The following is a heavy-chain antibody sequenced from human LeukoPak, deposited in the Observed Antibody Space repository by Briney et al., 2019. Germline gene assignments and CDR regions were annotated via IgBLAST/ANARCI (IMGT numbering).Heavy chain of an antibody. D-gene: IGHD3-3*01. V-gene: IGHV4-34*01. Sequence: ASETLSLTCAVYGGSFSGYYWSWIRQSPGKGLEWIGQINHRGSTNYNPPLKSRVTISLDTSKNQFSLKLTSVTAADTAVYYCARDDFGVALGGVWGKGTTVTVSS. CDR2: INHRGST. CDR1: GGSFSGYY. J-gene: IGHJ6*04. CDR3: ARDDFGVALGGV.